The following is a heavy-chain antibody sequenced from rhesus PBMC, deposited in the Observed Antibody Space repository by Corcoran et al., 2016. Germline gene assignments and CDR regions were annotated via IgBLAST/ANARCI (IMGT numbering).Heavy chain of an antibody. D-gene: IGHD6-13*01. V-gene: IGHV4-106*01. J-gene: IGHJ3*01. CDR2: IYGSGGGT. CDR3: ARVNSSWYAFDF. CDR1: GGSISDDYY. Sequence: QVQLQESGPGLVKPSETLSLTCAVSGGSISDDYYWSWIRQPPGKGLELIGYIYGSGGGTNYNLSLKNRVTISINTSKNQFSLKLSAVTAADTAVYYCARVNSSWYAFDFWGQGLRVTVSS.